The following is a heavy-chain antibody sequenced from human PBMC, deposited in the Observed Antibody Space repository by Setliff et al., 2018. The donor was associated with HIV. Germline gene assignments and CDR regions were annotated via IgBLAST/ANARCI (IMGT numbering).Heavy chain of an antibody. CDR1: GGSISSNNYY. V-gene: IGHV4-39*07. Sequence: SETLSLTCTVSGGSISSNNYYWGWIRQPPGKGPEWIGSIFYSETVYYGGRTYYSPSLKSRVTISVDTSKSQFSLKLSSVTAADTAVYYCARGVPLLPPHYWGQGTLVTVSS. D-gene: IGHD2-21*02. CDR2: IFYSETVYYGGRT. J-gene: IGHJ4*02. CDR3: ARGVPLLPPHY.